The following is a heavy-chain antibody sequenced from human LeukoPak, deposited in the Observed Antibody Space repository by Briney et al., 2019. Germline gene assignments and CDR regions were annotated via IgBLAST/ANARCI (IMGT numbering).Heavy chain of an antibody. V-gene: IGHV4-34*01. CDR3: AAKARDFDY. Sequence: SETLSLTCAVYGGSFSSYYWSWIRQPPGKGLEWIGEINRGGSTNYNPSLKSRVTISVDTSKNQFSLKLSSVTAADTAVYYCAAKARDFDYWGQGTLVTVSS. CDR2: INRGGST. CDR1: GGSFSSYY. J-gene: IGHJ4*02.